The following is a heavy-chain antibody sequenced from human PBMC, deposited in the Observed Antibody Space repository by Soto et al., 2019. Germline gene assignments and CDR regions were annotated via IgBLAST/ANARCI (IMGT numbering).Heavy chain of an antibody. D-gene: IGHD6-13*01. CDR3: ARHKDTSSRYLLPDF. Sequence: SATLALTCPVSGGSISSGDYYWGWIRQPPGKGLEWIGSIYYSGNAYYNPSLKSRVAVSVDTSKNQFSLKVTSVTATDTAVYYCARHKDTSSRYLLPDFWGQGTLVTVSS. V-gene: IGHV4-39*01. CDR2: IYYSGNA. CDR1: GGSISSGDYY. J-gene: IGHJ4*02.